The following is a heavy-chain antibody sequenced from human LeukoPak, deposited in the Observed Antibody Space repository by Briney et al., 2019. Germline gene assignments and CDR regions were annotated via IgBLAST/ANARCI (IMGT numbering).Heavy chain of an antibody. D-gene: IGHD3-22*01. V-gene: IGHV4-39*07. J-gene: IGHJ4*02. Sequence: SETLSLTCTVSGGSISSSSYYWGWIRQPPGKGLEWIGSIYYSGSTYYNPSLKSRVTISVDTSKNQFSLKLSSVTAADTAVYYCARGILRSVHYYDSSGYQAGYDYWGQGTLVTVSS. CDR3: ARGILRSVHYYDSSGYQAGYDY. CDR1: GGSISSSSYY. CDR2: IYYSGST.